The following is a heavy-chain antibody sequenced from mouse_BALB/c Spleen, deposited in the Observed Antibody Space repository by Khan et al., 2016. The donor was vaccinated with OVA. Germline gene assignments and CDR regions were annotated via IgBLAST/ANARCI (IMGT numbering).Heavy chain of an antibody. CDR1: GYSITTDYA. CDR2: ISYSSNT. J-gene: IGHJ2*01. V-gene: IGHV3-2*02. Sequence: EVQLQESGPGLVKPSQSLSLTCTVTGYSITTDYAWNWIRQFPGNKLEWMGFISYSSNTKYNPSLKSRISITRDTSKNQFFLQLKSVTTEDTARYYCARVYGGDFDYWGQGTTLTVSS. D-gene: IGHD1-1*01. CDR3: ARVYGGDFDY.